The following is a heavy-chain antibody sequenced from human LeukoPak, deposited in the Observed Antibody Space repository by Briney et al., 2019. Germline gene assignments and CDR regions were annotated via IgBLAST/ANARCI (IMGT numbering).Heavy chain of an antibody. CDR2: INHSGST. V-gene: IGHV4-34*01. CDR1: GGSFSGYY. CDR3: ARKVYSPKGYCSGGSCYPFDY. J-gene: IGHJ4*02. Sequence: ASETLSLTCAVYGGSFSGYYWSWIRQPPGKGLEWIGEINHSGSTNYNPSLKSRVTISVDTSKNQFSLKLSSVTAADTAVYYCARKVYSPKGYCSGGSCYPFDYWGQGTRVTVSS. D-gene: IGHD2-15*01.